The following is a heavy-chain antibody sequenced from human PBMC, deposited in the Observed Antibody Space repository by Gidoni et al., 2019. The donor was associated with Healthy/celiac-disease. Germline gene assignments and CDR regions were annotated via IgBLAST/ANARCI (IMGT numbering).Heavy chain of an antibody. J-gene: IGHJ6*02. CDR2: IYYSGST. D-gene: IGHD3-10*01. V-gene: IGHV4-59*01. CDR1: GGPISSYY. Sequence: QVQLQESGPGLVKPSETLSLTCTVSGGPISSYYWSWIRQPPGKGLEWIGYIYYSGSTNYNPSLKSRVTISVDTSKNQFSLKLSSVTAADTAVYYCARDSRQRITMVRGVIGGMDVWGQGTTVTVSS. CDR3: ARDSRQRITMVRGVIGGMDV.